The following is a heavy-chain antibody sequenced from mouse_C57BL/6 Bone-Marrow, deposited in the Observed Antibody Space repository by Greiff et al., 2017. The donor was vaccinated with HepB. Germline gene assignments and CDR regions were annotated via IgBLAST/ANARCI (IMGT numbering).Heavy chain of an antibody. V-gene: IGHV1-26*01. J-gene: IGHJ3*01. CDR3: ARWDGYYGRWFAY. CDR2: INPNNGGT. D-gene: IGHD2-3*01. CDR1: GYTFTDYY. Sequence: EVQLQQSGPELVKPGASVKISCKASGYTFTDYYMNWVKQSHGKSLEWIGDINPNNGGTSYNQKFKGKATLTVDKSSSTAYMELRSLTSEDSAVYDCARWDGYYGRWFAYWGQGTLVTVSA.